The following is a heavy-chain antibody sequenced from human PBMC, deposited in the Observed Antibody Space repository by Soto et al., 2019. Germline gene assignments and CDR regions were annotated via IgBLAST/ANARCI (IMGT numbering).Heavy chain of an antibody. V-gene: IGHV1-69*01. Sequence: QVQLVQSGAEVKKPGSSVKVSCTASGGTFSRYGFTWVRQAPGQGFQWMGGIIPIFGTTHYEQNFQGRLCITADESTSTVNMELSSLRSDDTAIYFFARTYYQWEAHHFFNVWGQGTLVTVSS. J-gene: IGHJ4*02. CDR2: IIPIFGTT. D-gene: IGHD1-26*01. CDR1: GGTFSRYG. CDR3: ARTYYQWEAHHFFNV.